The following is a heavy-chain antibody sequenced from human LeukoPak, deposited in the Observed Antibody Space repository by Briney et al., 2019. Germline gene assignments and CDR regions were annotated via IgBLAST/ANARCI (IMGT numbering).Heavy chain of an antibody. V-gene: IGHV4-39*07. J-gene: IGHJ4*02. Sequence: SETLSHTCIVSGGSISISSYYWGWIRQPPGKGLEWIGSIYYSGSTYYNPSLKSRVTISVDTSKNQFSLKLSSVTAADTAVYYCARDSWSGPLDYWGQGTLVTVSS. CDR3: ARDSWSGPLDY. CDR1: GGSISISSYY. CDR2: IYYSGST. D-gene: IGHD3-3*01.